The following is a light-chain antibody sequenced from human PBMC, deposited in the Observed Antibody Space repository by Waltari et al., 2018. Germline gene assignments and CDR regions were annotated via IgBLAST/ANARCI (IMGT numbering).Light chain of an antibody. V-gene: IGKV1-27*01. CDR3: QKYNSAPRT. CDR1: QGISNY. Sequence: DIQMTQSPSSLSASVGDRVTITCRAIQGISNYLVWYQQKPGKVPKLLIYAASTLQSGVPSRFSGSGSGTDFTLTISSLQPEDVATYYCQKYNSAPRTFGQGTKVEIK. CDR2: AAS. J-gene: IGKJ1*01.